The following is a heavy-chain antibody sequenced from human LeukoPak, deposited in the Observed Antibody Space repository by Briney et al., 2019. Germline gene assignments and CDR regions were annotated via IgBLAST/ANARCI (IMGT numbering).Heavy chain of an antibody. J-gene: IGHJ2*01. D-gene: IGHD3-3*01. Sequence: SETLSLTCTVSGGSISSGAYYWSWIRQHPGKGLEWIGYINYSGSAYYNPSLRSRVTMSVDTSENQFSLRLSSVTAADTAVYYCARAILTPSGYVWYFDLWGRGTLVTVSS. V-gene: IGHV4-31*03. CDR3: ARAILTPSGYVWYFDL. CDR1: GGSISSGAYY. CDR2: INYSGSA.